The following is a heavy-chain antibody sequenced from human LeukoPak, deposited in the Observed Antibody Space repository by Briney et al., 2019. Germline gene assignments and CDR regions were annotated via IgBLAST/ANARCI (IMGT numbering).Heavy chain of an antibody. J-gene: IGHJ4*02. D-gene: IGHD1-7*01. CDR3: ARGTGTTNSDS. CDR2: IYTSGST. CDR1: GDSIRSYY. V-gene: IGHV4-4*07. Sequence: SETLSLTCTVSGDSIRSYYWSWIRQPAGKGLEWIGRIYTSGSTNHNPSLKSRVTMSADTSKKQLSLKLSSVTAADTAVYYCARGTGTTNSDSWGQGTLVTVSS.